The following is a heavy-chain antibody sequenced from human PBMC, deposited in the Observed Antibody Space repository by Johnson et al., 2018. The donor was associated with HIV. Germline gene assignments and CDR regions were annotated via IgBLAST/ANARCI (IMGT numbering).Heavy chain of an antibody. CDR1: GFTFSSYW. J-gene: IGHJ3*02. V-gene: IGHV3-74*01. Sequence: VQLVESGGGLVQPGGSLRLSCAASGFTFSSYWMHWVRQAPGKGLVWVSRINSDGSSTSYADSVKGRFTISRDNAKNTLYLQMNSLRAEDTAVYYCAKDLQLWAPSSAFDIWGQGTMVTVSS. CDR2: INSDGSST. D-gene: IGHD5-18*01. CDR3: AKDLQLWAPSSAFDI.